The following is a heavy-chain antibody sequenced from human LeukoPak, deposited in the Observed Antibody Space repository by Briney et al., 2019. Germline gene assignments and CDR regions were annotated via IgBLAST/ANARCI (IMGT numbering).Heavy chain of an antibody. CDR2: IYPGDSDT. CDR1: GYTFSTNW. CDR3: ARIYGRNFDH. D-gene: IGHD1-26*01. V-gene: IGHV5-51*01. J-gene: IGHJ4*02. Sequence: GESLKISCKGSGYTFSTNWIGWVRQMPGKGLEWMGIIYPGDSDTTYSPSFQGQVTISVDKSISTAYLQWRSLKASDTAMYYCARIYGRNFDHWGQGTLVTVSS.